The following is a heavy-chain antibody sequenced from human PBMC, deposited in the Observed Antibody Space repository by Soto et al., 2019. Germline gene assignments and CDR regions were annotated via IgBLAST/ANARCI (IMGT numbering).Heavy chain of an antibody. Sequence: SETLSLTCTVSGGSISSSSYYWGWIRQPPGKGLEWIGSIYYSGSTYYNPSLKSRVTISVDTSKNQFSLKLSSVTAADTAVYYCARSEDCSGGSCYLGAFDIWGQGTMVTVSS. J-gene: IGHJ3*02. CDR2: IYYSGST. CDR3: ARSEDCSGGSCYLGAFDI. CDR1: GGSISSSSYY. D-gene: IGHD2-15*01. V-gene: IGHV4-39*01.